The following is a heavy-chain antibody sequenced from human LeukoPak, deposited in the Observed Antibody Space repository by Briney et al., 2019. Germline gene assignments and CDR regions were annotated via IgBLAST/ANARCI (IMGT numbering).Heavy chain of an antibody. CDR3: ARVGGRYCSSTSCHAWDY. CDR1: GYTFTDYG. V-gene: IGHV1-18*01. J-gene: IGHJ4*02. Sequence: ASVKVSCKASGYTFTDYGFTWVRQAPGQGLEWMGWISAYNTNTNYAQKLQDRVTMTTDTSTSTAYMELRSLRSDDTAVYYCARVGGRYCSSTSCHAWDYWGQGTLVTVSS. D-gene: IGHD2-2*01. CDR2: ISAYNTNT.